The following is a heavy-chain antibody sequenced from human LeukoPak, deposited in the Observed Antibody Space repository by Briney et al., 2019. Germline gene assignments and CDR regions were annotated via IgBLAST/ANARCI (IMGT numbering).Heavy chain of an antibody. J-gene: IGHJ4*02. CDR3: ARGLVQSGYCSGGSCSTSEY. V-gene: IGHV1-8*01. D-gene: IGHD2-15*01. Sequence: ASVKVSCKASGYTFTSYDINWVRQATGQGLEWMGWMNPNSGNTGYAQKFQGRVTMTRNTSISTAYMELSSLRSEDTAVYYCARGLVQSGYCSGGSCSTSEYWGQGTLVTVSS. CDR1: GYTFTSYD. CDR2: MNPNSGNT.